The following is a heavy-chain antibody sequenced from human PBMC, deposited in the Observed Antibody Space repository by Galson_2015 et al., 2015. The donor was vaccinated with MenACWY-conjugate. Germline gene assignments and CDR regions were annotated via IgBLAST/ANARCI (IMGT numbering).Heavy chain of an antibody. D-gene: IGHD1-26*01. CDR2: INSDGRST. CDR1: GFSFSTYW. Sequence: SLRLSCAASGFSFSTYWMHWVRQAPRKGLVWVSRINSDGRSTSYADSVKGRSTISRDNAKNTLYLQMNSLRAEDTAVYYCARLGGNYRTTSHFDYWGQGTLVTVSS. CDR3: ARLGGNYRTTSHFDY. V-gene: IGHV3-74*01. J-gene: IGHJ4*02.